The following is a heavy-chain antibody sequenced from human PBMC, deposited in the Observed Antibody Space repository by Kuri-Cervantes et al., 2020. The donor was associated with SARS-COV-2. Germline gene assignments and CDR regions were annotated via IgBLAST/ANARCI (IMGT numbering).Heavy chain of an antibody. CDR2: INPNSGGT. J-gene: IGHJ6*03. D-gene: IGHD5-12*01. CDR3: ARDSVATIEGYYYYYYMDV. CDR1: GYTFTGYY. V-gene: IGHV1-2*02. Sequence: ASVKVSCKASGYTFTGYYMHWVRQAPGQGLEWMGWINPNSGGTNYAQKFQGRVTMTRDTSISTAYMELSRLRSDDTAVYYCARDSVATIEGYYYYYYMDVWGKGTTVTVSS.